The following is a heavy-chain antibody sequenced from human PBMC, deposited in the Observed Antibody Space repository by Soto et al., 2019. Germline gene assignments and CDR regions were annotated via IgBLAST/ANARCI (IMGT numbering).Heavy chain of an antibody. D-gene: IGHD3-3*01. CDR3: ASSLYYDFWSGYYDYYYGMDV. CDR2: IYYSGST. Sequence: SETLSLTCTVSGGSISSSSYYWGWIRQPPGKGLEWIGSIYYSGSTYYNPSLKSRVTISVDTSKNQFSLKLSSVTAADTAVYYCASSLYYDFWSGYYDYYYGMDVCGQGTTVTVSS. V-gene: IGHV4-39*01. CDR1: GGSISSSSYY. J-gene: IGHJ6*02.